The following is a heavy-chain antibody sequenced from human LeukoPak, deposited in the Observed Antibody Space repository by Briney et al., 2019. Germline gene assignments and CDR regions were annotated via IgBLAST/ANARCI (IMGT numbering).Heavy chain of an antibody. V-gene: IGHV3-11*03. D-gene: IGHD6-13*01. CDR2: ISSTSSYT. Sequence: GGSLRLSCAASGFTFSDYYMSWIRQAPGKGLEWVSYISSTSSYTNYADSVKGRFTISRDNAKNSLYLQVNSLRAEDTAVYYCARRSIAAAGHFDYWGQGTLVTVSS. CDR1: GFTFSDYY. CDR3: ARRSIAAAGHFDY. J-gene: IGHJ4*02.